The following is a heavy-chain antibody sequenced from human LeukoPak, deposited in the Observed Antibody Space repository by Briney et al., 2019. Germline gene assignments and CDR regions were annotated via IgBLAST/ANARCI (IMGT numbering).Heavy chain of an antibody. CDR3: ARKTYYYGSGSYYPFDY. J-gene: IGHJ4*02. CDR2: ISSSGSTI. Sequence: QTGGSLRLSCAASGFTFSSYGMNWVRQAPGKGLEWLSYISSSGSTIYFADSVKGRFTTSRDNAKNSLYLQMDSLRAEDTAVYYCARKTYYYGSGSYYPFDYWGQGTLVTVSS. D-gene: IGHD3-10*01. V-gene: IGHV3-48*03. CDR1: GFTFSSYG.